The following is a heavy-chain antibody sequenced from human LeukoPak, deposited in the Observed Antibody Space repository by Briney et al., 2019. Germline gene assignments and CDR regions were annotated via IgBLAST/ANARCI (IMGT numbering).Heavy chain of an antibody. J-gene: IGHJ4*02. V-gene: IGHV4-34*01. CDR1: GGSFSGYY. CDR3: ARRDSYSSGYYYFDY. D-gene: IGHD3-22*01. CDR2: INYRGNT. Sequence: SETQSLTCAVYGGSFSGYYWSWIRQPPGKGLDWIGIINYRGNTYYNPSLKSRVTISVDTSKNQFSLKLSSVTAADTAVYYCARRDSYSSGYYYFDYWGQGTLVTVSS.